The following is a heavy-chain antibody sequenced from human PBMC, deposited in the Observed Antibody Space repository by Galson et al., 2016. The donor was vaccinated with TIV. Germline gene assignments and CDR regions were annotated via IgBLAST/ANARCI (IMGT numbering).Heavy chain of an antibody. J-gene: IGHJ4*02. CDR2: IIPRSNVA. D-gene: IGHD1-26*01. V-gene: IGHV1-69*02. CDR3: ARAEGHFASGGYSGY. CDR1: GYSFSSHT. Sequence: SVKVSCKASGYSFSSHTISWVRQAPGQGLEWMGRIIPRSNVANYAQKFQGRVTITADKSRSTACLELTSLRSDDTAVYYCARAEGHFASGGYSGYGGQGTLVTVSS.